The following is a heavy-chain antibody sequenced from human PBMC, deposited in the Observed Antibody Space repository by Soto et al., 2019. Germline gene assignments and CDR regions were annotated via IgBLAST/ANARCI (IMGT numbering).Heavy chain of an antibody. Sequence: SETRSLTCTVSGGSISSDYWSWIRQPPGKGLEWIGYIYYSGSTNYNPSLKSRVTISVDTSKNQFSLKLSSVTAADTAVYYCARVLFGRGNWFDPWGQGTLVTVS. CDR1: GGSISSDY. D-gene: IGHD3-3*01. V-gene: IGHV4-59*01. CDR3: ARVLFGRGNWFDP. CDR2: IYYSGST. J-gene: IGHJ5*02.